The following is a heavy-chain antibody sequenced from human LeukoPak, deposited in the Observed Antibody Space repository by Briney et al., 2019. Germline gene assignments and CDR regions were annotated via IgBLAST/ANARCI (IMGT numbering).Heavy chain of an antibody. J-gene: IGHJ4*02. CDR2: INSDGSST. CDR3: ARALTVADYYFDY. Sequence: GGSLRLSCAASGFTFSSYWMHWVHQAPGKGLVWVSRINSDGSSTSYADSVKGRFTISRDNAKNTLYLQMNSLRAEDTAVYYCARALTVADYYFDYWGQGTLVTVSS. CDR1: GFTFSSYW. V-gene: IGHV3-74*01. D-gene: IGHD6-19*01.